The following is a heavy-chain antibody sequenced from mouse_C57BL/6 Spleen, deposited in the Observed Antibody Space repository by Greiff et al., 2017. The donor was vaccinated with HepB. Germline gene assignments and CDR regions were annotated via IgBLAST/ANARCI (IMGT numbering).Heavy chain of an antibody. CDR3: ARPIYDGSPGWFAY. V-gene: IGHV5-6*01. D-gene: IGHD2-3*01. J-gene: IGHJ3*01. CDR1: GFTFSSYG. CDR2: ISSGGSYT. Sequence: EVMLVESGGDLVKPGGSLKLSCAASGFTFSSYGMSWVRQTPDKRLEWVATISSGGSYTYYPDSVKGRFTISRDNAKNTLYLQMSSLKSEDTAMYYCARPIYDGSPGWFAYWGQGTLVTVSA.